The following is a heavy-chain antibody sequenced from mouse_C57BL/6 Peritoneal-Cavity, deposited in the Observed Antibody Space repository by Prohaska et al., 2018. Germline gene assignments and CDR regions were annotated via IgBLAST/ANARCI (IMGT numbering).Heavy chain of an antibody. J-gene: IGHJ1*03. CDR1: GFTFSGFW. CDR2: INFDGSAI. CDR3: KSNGNNWYFDV. Sequence: EVQLLETGGGLVQPRGSRGLSCEGSGFTFSGFWMSWVRQTPGKTLMWIGDINFDGSAINYAPSIKVRFTIFRDNDKSTLYLQMSNVRSEDTATYFCKSNGNNWYFDVWRT. V-gene: IGHV11-2*01. D-gene: IGHD2-1*01.